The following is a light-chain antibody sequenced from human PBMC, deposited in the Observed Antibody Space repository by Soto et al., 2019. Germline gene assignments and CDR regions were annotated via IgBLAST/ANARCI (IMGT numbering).Light chain of an antibody. J-gene: IGLJ1*01. V-gene: IGLV1-44*01. CDR1: TSDIGTKA. Sequence: QSVLTQPPSASGSPGQRVIVSCSGSTSDIGTKAVNWFQHLPGTAPKLLIYTNNQRPAGVPLRFSGSKSGTSASLAIGGLQSEDDADYYCATWHDSFYVFGTGTKLTVL. CDR2: TNN. CDR3: ATWHDSFYV.